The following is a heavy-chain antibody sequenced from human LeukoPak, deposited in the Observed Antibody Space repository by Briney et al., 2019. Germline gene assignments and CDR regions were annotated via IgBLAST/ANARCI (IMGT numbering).Heavy chain of an antibody. CDR2: ISGSGGST. D-gene: IGHD1-26*01. CDR1: GFTFSSYA. V-gene: IGHV3-23*01. Sequence: PGGSLRLSCAASGFTFSSYAMSWVRQAPGKGLEWVSAISGSGGSTYYADSVKGRFTISRDNSKNTLYLQMNSLRAEDTAVYYCAEDRVGARYYFDYWGQGTLVTVSS. J-gene: IGHJ4*02. CDR3: AEDRVGARYYFDY.